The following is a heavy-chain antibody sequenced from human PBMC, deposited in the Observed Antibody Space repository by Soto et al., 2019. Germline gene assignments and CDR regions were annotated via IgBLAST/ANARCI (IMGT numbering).Heavy chain of an antibody. J-gene: IGHJ5*02. CDR3: ARDVDDFWSGDYTPTSLYNWLDP. CDR2: ISPYNGNT. V-gene: IGHV1-18*01. CDR1: GYTLTELS. Sequence: GASVKVSCKVSGYTLTELSMHWVRQAPGQGLEWMGWISPYNGNTNYAQEFQGRVTMTTDTSTSTTYLDLRSLRSDDTAVYYCARDVDDFWSGDYTPTSLYNWLDPWGQGTLVTVSS. D-gene: IGHD3-3*01.